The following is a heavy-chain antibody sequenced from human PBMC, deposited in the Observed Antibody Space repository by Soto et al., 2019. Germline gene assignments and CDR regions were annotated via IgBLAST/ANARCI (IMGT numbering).Heavy chain of an antibody. CDR3: ARDRRYYYDSSGYFKHGMDV. D-gene: IGHD3-22*01. V-gene: IGHV4-30-4*01. Sequence: SETLSLTCTVSGGSISSGDYYWSWIRQPPGKGLEWIGYIYYSGGTYYNPSLKSRVTISVDTSKNQFSLKLSSVTAADTAVYYCARDRRYYYDSSGYFKHGMDVWGQGTTVTVSS. CDR1: GGSISSGDYY. CDR2: IYYSGGT. J-gene: IGHJ6*02.